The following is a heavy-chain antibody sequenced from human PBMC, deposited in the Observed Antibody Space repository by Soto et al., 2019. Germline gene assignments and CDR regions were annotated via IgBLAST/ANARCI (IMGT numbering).Heavy chain of an antibody. Sequence: SETLSLTCTVSGGSISSGGYYWSWIRQHPGKGLEWIGYIYYSGSTYYNPSLESRVTISVDTSKNQFSLKLSSVTAADTAVYYCARDKRTDCGMDVWGQGTTVT. J-gene: IGHJ6*02. CDR2: IYYSGST. CDR1: GGSISSGGYY. CDR3: ARDKRTDCGMDV. V-gene: IGHV4-31*03. D-gene: IGHD2-21*02.